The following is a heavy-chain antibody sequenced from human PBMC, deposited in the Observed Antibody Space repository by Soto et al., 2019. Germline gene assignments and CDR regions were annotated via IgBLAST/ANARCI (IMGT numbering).Heavy chain of an antibody. Sequence: QITLKESGPTLVKPTETLTLTCSFSGFSLTSDGVGVGWIRQPPGKALEWLAAIYWDDDKHYSPSLRNRLTVSKDTSRNQVVLTLGDLDPVDTGTYFCVHRWGVGHDFWGPGTQVIVSS. D-gene: IGHD1-26*01. CDR3: VHRWGVGHDF. CDR1: GFSLTSDGVG. CDR2: IYWDDDK. J-gene: IGHJ4*02. V-gene: IGHV2-5*02.